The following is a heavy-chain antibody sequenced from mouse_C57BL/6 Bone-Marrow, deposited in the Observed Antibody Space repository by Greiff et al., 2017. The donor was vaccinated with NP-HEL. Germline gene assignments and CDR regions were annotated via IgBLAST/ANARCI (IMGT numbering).Heavy chain of an antibody. Sequence: QVQLQQSGAELANPGASVKLSCQASGYTFPSYWMHWVKPRPGKGLEWIGSINPSSGYTTYNQKLKDKATLTAAKSSSTAYRQLSSLTYEDSAVYYCARVPGSTMVTTGYAMDYWGQGTSVTVSS. CDR3: ARVPGSTMVTTGYAMDY. J-gene: IGHJ4*01. D-gene: IGHD2-2*01. CDR2: INPSSGYT. V-gene: IGHV1-7*01. CDR1: GYTFPSYW.